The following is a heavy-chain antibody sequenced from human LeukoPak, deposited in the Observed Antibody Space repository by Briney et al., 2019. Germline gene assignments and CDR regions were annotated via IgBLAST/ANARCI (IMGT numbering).Heavy chain of an antibody. J-gene: IGHJ5*02. Sequence: ASVKVSCKASGYTFTSYDINWVRQATGQGLEWMGWMNPNSGNTGYAQKFQGRVTMTEDTSTDTAYMELSSLRSEDTAVYYCATDGIAAAGTGDNWFDPWGQGTLVTVSS. CDR1: GYTFTSYD. CDR2: MNPNSGNT. D-gene: IGHD6-13*01. CDR3: ATDGIAAAGTGDNWFDP. V-gene: IGHV1-8*01.